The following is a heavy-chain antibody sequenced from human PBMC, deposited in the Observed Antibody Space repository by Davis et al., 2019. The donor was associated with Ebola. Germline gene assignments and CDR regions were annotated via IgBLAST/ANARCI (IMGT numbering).Heavy chain of an antibody. CDR1: GDSVSSSGAA. D-gene: IGHD5-12*01. CDR3: ARGWLRSGFDY. J-gene: IGHJ4*02. V-gene: IGHV6-1*01. CDR2: TYYTSKWYN. Sequence: HSQTLSLTCAISGDSVSSSGAAWIWIRQSPSRGLEWLGRTYYTSKWYNDYAVSMKSRISVNADIPKNQFSLQLNSVTPEDTAVYYCARGWLRSGFDYWDQGTLATVSS.